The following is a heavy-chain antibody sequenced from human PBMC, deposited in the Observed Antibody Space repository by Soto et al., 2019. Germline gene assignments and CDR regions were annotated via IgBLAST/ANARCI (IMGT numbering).Heavy chain of an antibody. CDR1: GGSVTSANYY. J-gene: IGHJ4*02. Sequence: PSETLSLTCTVSGGSVTSANYYWSWIRQPPGKGLEWIGSIYYSGSTYYNPSLKSRVTISVDTSKNQFSLKLSSVTAADTAVYYCARPSGSYPYYFDYWGQGPLVTVSS. V-gene: IGHV4-39*01. CDR3: ARPSGSYPYYFDY. D-gene: IGHD1-26*01. CDR2: IYYSGST.